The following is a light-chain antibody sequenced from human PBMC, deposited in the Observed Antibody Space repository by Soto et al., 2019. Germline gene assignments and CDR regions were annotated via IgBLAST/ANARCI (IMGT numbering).Light chain of an antibody. Sequence: EIVLTQSPGTLSLSPGERATLSCRASQSLNSNYLAWYQQKFGQAPRLLIFGASNRATGIPDRFSGSGSGTDFTLTISSVEPEDFAVYYCQRYGGXPLITFGQGTRLEIK. V-gene: IGKV3-20*01. CDR1: QSLNSNY. CDR2: GAS. J-gene: IGKJ5*01. CDR3: QRYGGXPLIT.